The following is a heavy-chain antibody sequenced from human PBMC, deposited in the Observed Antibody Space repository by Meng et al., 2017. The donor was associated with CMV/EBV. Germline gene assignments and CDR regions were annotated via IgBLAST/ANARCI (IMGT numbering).Heavy chain of an antibody. J-gene: IGHJ6*02. CDR1: GFTFSSYA. CDR3: AKGTISLTRRGVPYSSSSSRSSNYYYYGMDV. D-gene: IGHD6-6*01. Sequence: GESLKISCAASGFTFSSYAMHWVRQAPGKGLEWVSAISGSGGSTYYADSVKGRFTISRDNSKNTLYLQMNSLKAEDTAVYYCAKGTISLTRRGVPYSSSSSRSSNYYYYGMDVWGQGTTVTVSS. CDR2: ISGSGGST. V-gene: IGHV3-23*01.